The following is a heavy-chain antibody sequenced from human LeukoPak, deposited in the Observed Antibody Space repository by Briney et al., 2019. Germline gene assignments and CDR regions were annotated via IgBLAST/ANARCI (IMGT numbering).Heavy chain of an antibody. CDR3: ATWGGIYSGYDYIY. D-gene: IGHD5-12*01. J-gene: IGHJ4*02. V-gene: IGHV1-24*01. CDR2: FDPEDGET. CDR1: GYTLTELS. Sequence: GASVKVSCTVSGYTLTELSMHWVRQAPGKGLEWMGGFDPEDGETIYAQKFQGRVTMTEDTSTDTAYMELSSLRSEDTDVYYCATWGGIYSGYDYIYWGQGTLVTVSS.